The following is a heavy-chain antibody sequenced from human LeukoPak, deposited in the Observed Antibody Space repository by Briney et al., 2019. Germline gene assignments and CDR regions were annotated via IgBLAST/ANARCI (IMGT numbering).Heavy chain of an antibody. CDR1: GFIFNTYA. Sequence: GGSLRLSCAASGFIFNTYAMSGVRQAPGKGVEWVSTIRGSGESTHYADSVQGRFTISRDNSLYTVYLQMDSLRGDDTAVYYSAKDRISYTTSPGELSHWGQGTLVIVSS. D-gene: IGHD3-10*01. V-gene: IGHV3-23*01. CDR3: AKDRISYTTSPGELSH. CDR2: IRGSGEST. J-gene: IGHJ4*02.